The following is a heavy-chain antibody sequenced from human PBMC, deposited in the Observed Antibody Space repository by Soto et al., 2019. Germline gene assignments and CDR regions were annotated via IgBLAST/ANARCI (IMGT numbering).Heavy chain of an antibody. V-gene: IGHV3-13*05. J-gene: IGHJ6*02. Sequence: GGSLRLSCVASGFILSGYDMHWVRQATGEGLEWVSAIGTAGDPYYSGSVKGRFTISRGNAENSVYLQMNSLRAGDTAVYYCARAGYDSSGYYFYAMDVWGPGTTVTVSS. CDR2: IGTAGDP. CDR3: ARAGYDSSGYYFYAMDV. D-gene: IGHD3-22*01. CDR1: GFILSGYD.